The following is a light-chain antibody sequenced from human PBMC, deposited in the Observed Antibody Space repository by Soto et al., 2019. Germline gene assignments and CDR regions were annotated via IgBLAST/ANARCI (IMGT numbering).Light chain of an antibody. CDR2: DVS. V-gene: IGLV2-11*01. CDR1: SSDVGGYNY. CDR3: CSYAGSYTFWV. Sequence: QSALTQPRSVSGSPGQSVTISCTGTSSDVGGYNYVSWYQQHPGKAPKLMIYDVSKWPSGVPDRFSGSKSGNTASLTISGLQAEDEADYYCCSYAGSYTFWVFGGGTQLTVL. J-gene: IGLJ3*02.